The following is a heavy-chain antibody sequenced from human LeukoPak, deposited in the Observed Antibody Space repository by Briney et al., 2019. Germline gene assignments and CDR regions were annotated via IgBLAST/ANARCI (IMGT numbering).Heavy chain of an antibody. D-gene: IGHD1-7*01. V-gene: IGHV4-59*01. CDR3: ARGGGNWNYDY. Sequence: SETLSLTCAVYGGSFSGYYWSWIRQPPGKGLEWIGYIYYSGSTNYNPSLKSRVTISVDTSKNQFSLKLSSVTAADTAVYYCARGGGNWNYDYWGQGTLVTVSS. CDR1: GGSFSGYY. CDR2: IYYSGST. J-gene: IGHJ4*02.